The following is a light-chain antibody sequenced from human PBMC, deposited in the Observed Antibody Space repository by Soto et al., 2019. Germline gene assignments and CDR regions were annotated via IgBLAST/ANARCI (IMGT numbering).Light chain of an antibody. Sequence: EIVLTQSPATLSLSPGERATLSCRASQSISSHLAWYQQKPGQAPRLLMYDASNRATGIPARFSGSGSGTDFTLTISSLEPEEFAVYYCQQRTTWPLTFHGGTMVEIK. J-gene: IGKJ4*01. V-gene: IGKV3-11*01. CDR3: QQRTTWPLT. CDR1: QSISSH. CDR2: DAS.